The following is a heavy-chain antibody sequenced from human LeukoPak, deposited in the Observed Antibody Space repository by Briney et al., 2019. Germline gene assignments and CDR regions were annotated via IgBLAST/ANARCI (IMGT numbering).Heavy chain of an antibody. D-gene: IGHD1-7*01. V-gene: IGHV4-59*01. J-gene: IGHJ4*02. Sequence: SETLSLTCTVSGGSISSYYWSWIRQPPGKGLEWIGYIYYSGSTNYNPSLKSRVTISVDTSKNQFSLKLSSVTAADTAVYYCARQSITGTTLFDYWGREPWSPSPQ. CDR1: GGSISSYY. CDR2: IYYSGST. CDR3: ARQSITGTTLFDY.